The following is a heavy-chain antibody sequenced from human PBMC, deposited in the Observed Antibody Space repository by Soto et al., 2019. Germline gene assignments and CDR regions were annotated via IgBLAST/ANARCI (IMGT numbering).Heavy chain of an antibody. V-gene: IGHV1-8*01. CDR2: MNPNSGNT. CDR1: GYTFISYD. CDR3: ARGPGYSNYERDAFDI. D-gene: IGHD4-4*01. J-gene: IGHJ3*02. Sequence: ASVKVSCKASGYTFISYDINWVRQATGQGLEWMGWMNPNSGNTGYAQKFQGRVTMTRNTSISTAYMELSSLRSEDTAVYYCARGPGYSNYERDAFDIWGQGTMVTVSS.